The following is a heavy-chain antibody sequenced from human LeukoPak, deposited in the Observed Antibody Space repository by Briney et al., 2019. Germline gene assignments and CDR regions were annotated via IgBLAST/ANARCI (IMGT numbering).Heavy chain of an antibody. Sequence: QTGGSLRLSCVASGFRFGDFAMSWVRLAPGKGLERVSRISGSGDGTYYADSVKGRFTISRDNPRNTMYLQTHSLRAEDTALYYCAKPEGWELGDYYFDYWGQGTLVTVSS. V-gene: IGHV3-23*01. CDR1: GFRFGDFA. D-gene: IGHD1-26*01. CDR2: ISGSGDGT. CDR3: AKPEGWELGDYYFDY. J-gene: IGHJ4*02.